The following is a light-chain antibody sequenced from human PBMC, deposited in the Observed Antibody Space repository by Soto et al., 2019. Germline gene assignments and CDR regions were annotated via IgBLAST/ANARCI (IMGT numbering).Light chain of an antibody. CDR3: QQSYSTPRT. Sequence: DIQMTQSPSSLSASVGDIVTITCRASQSISSYLNWYQQNPGKAPILLIYAPSSLQSGVPSRFSGSGSGTEFTLTISSLHPEDFATYYCQQSYSTPRTFGQVTKVESK. J-gene: IGKJ1*01. CDR2: APS. CDR1: QSISSY. V-gene: IGKV1-39*01.